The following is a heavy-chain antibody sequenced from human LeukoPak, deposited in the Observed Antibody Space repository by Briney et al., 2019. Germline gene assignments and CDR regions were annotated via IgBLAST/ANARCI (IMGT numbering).Heavy chain of an antibody. Sequence: GGSLRLSCAASGFTFSSFGIYWVRQAPGKRLDWVAVIWYDGSNKYYADSVKGRFTISRDNSQNTLYLQMNSLRAEDTAVYYCARLGSSWSFDYWGQGTLVTVSS. CDR1: GFTFSSFG. CDR3: ARLGSSWSFDY. J-gene: IGHJ4*02. V-gene: IGHV3-33*01. CDR2: IWYDGSNK. D-gene: IGHD6-13*01.